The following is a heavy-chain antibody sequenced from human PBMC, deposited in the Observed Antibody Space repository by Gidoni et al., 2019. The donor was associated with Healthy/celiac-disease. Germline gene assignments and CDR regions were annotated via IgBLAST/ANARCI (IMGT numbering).Heavy chain of an antibody. J-gene: IGHJ5*02. CDR1: GYTFTSYD. V-gene: IGHV1-8*01. D-gene: IGHD6-13*01. CDR3: ARGRIRIAAAGRRGWFDP. CDR2: MNPNSSNT. Sequence: QVQLVQSGAEVKKPGASVKVSCKASGYTFTSYDINWVRQATGQGLEWMGWMNPNSSNTGYAQKFQGRVTMTRNTSISTAYMELSSLRSEDTAVYYCARGRIRIAAAGRRGWFDPWGQGTLVTVSS.